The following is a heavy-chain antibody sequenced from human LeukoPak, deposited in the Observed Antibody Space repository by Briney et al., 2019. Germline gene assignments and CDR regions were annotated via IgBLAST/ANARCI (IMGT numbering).Heavy chain of an antibody. Sequence: PGGSLRLSCAASGFTFSNAWMSWVRQAPGKGLEWVGRIKSKTDGGTTDYAAPVKGRFTISRDDSKNTLYLQMNSLKTEDTAVYYCTTDLGITMVRGVIPWGQGTLVTVS. CDR2: IKSKTDGGTT. V-gene: IGHV3-15*01. D-gene: IGHD3-10*01. J-gene: IGHJ5*02. CDR3: TTDLGITMVRGVIP. CDR1: GFTFSNAW.